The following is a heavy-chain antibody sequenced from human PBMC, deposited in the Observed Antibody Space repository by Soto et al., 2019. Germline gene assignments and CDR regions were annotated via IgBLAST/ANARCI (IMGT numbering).Heavy chain of an antibody. CDR3: ARAIRITMVRGVPYYGMDV. D-gene: IGHD3-10*01. Sequence: SVKVSCKASGGTFSSYAISWVRQAPGQGLEWMGGIIPIFGTANYAQKFQGRVTITADKSTSTAYMELSSLRSEDTAVYYCARAIRITMVRGVPYYGMDVWGQGTTVTVSS. V-gene: IGHV1-69*06. CDR2: IIPIFGTA. J-gene: IGHJ6*02. CDR1: GGTFSSYA.